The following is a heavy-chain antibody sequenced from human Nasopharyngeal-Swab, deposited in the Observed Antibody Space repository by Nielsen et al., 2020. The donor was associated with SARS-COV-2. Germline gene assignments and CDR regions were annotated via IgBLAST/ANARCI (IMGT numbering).Heavy chain of an antibody. CDR2: ISYDGSNK. D-gene: IGHD3-10*01. CDR1: GFTFSSYG. CDR3: ASPLLWFGEHLGY. J-gene: IGHJ4*02. V-gene: IGHV3-30*03. Sequence: GESLKISCAASGFTFSSYGMHWVRQAPGKGLEWVAVISYDGSNKYYADSVKGRFTISRDNSKNTLYLQMNSLRAEDTAVYYCASPLLWFGEHLGYWGQGTLVTVSS.